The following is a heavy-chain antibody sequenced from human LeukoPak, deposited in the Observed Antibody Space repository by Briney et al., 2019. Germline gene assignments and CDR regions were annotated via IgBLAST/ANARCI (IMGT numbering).Heavy chain of an antibody. Sequence: SETLSLTCAVYGGSFSGYYWNWIRQPPGKGLEWIGEINHSGSTNYNPSLKSRVTISVDTSKNQFSLKLSSVTAADTAVYYCARAELQWDYFDYWGQGTLVTVSS. V-gene: IGHV4-34*01. CDR2: INHSGST. CDR3: ARAELQWDYFDY. CDR1: GGSFSGYY. D-gene: IGHD1-26*01. J-gene: IGHJ4*02.